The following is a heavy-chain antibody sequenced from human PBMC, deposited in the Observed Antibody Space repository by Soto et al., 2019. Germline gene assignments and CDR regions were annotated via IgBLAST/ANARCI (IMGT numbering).Heavy chain of an antibody. CDR2: IDPSDSYT. J-gene: IGHJ6*02. V-gene: IGHV5-10-1*01. D-gene: IGHD2-15*01. Sequence: GESLKISCKGSGYSFTSYWIGWVRQMPGKGLEWMGRIDPSDSYTNYSPSFQGHVTISADKSISTAYLQWSSLKASDTAMYYCARSGVSGGNLEDYYYYGMDVWGQGTTVTVSS. CDR3: ARSGVSGGNLEDYYYYGMDV. CDR1: GYSFTSYW.